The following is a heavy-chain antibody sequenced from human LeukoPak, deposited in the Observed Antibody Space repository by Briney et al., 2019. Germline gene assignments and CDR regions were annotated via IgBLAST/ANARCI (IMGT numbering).Heavy chain of an antibody. CDR2: IYYSGST. Sequence: SETLSLTCTVSGGSISSSTYYWGCIRQPPGKGLECIGSIYYSGSTYYKPSLKSRVTISVDTSKNQFSLKLSSVTAADTAVYYCARETYNYGSGSYSAGYWGQGTLATVSS. J-gene: IGHJ1*01. D-gene: IGHD3-10*01. CDR3: ARETYNYGSGSYSAGY. V-gene: IGHV4-39*07. CDR1: GGSISSSTYY.